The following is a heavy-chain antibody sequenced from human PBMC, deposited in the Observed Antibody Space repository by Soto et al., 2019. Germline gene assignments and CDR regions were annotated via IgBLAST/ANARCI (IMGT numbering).Heavy chain of an antibody. D-gene: IGHD3-22*01. V-gene: IGHV1-69*13. CDR3: ARSVYYYDSSGPAHDAFDI. J-gene: IGHJ3*02. Sequence: SVKVSCKASGGTFSSYAISWVRQAPGQGLEWMGGIIPIFGTANYAQKFQGRVTITADESTSTAYMELSSLRSEDTAVYYFARSVYYYDSSGPAHDAFDIWGQGTMVTVSS. CDR2: IIPIFGTA. CDR1: GGTFSSYA.